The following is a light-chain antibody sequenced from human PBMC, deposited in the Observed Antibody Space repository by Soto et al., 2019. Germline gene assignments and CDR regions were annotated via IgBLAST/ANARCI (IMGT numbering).Light chain of an antibody. CDR3: QQANTFPHT. J-gene: IGKJ1*01. CDR1: QDISRW. V-gene: IGKV1-12*01. CDR2: ATS. Sequence: DIQMTQSPSSVFASVGDRVIITCRASQDISRWLAWYQQKPGRAPQLLIYATSNLQSGVPSRFSGSGSGTDFTLTISNLHPDDFATYYCQQANTFPHTLGEGTRVEIK.